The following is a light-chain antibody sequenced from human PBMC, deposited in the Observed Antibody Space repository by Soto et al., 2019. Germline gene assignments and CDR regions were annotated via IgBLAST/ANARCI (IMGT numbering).Light chain of an antibody. Sequence: DIQMTQSPSTLSASVGDRVTITCRASQSISSWLAWYQQKPGKAPKLLIYKASSLEGGVPSRFSGSGSGTEFNLTITSLQPDDFATYYCQQYYLYPLTFGGGTKVEIK. CDR3: QQYYLYPLT. CDR2: KAS. V-gene: IGKV1-5*03. J-gene: IGKJ4*01. CDR1: QSISSW.